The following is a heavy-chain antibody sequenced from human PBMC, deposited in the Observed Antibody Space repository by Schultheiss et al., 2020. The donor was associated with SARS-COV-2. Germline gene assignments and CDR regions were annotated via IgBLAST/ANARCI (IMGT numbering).Heavy chain of an antibody. J-gene: IGHJ5*02. CDR2: INSDGSAS. CDR1: GFTFRNYW. CDR3: ARARAEQHLPFSWGPIPHPTTWFDP. V-gene: IGHV3-74*01. D-gene: IGHD6-13*01. Sequence: GGSLRLSCGASGFTFRNYWMHWVRQIPGKGLVWVSRINSDGSASSYADSVQGRFTVSRDNAGNTLYLQMNNLRVEDTAIYYCARARAEQHLPFSWGPIPHPTTWFDPWGQGTLVTVSS.